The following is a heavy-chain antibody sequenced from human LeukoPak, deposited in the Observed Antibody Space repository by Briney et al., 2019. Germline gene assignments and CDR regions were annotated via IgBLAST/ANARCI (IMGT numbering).Heavy chain of an antibody. CDR3: ARDTRYSSGWFPFRAFDI. V-gene: IGHV3-48*01. J-gene: IGHJ3*02. CDR1: GFTFSSYS. Sequence: GGSLRLSCAASGFTFSSYSMNWVRQAPGKGLEWVSYISSSSSTIYYADSVKGRFTISRDNAKNSLYLQMNSLRAEDTAVYYCARDTRYSSGWFPFRAFDIWGQGTMVTVSS. CDR2: ISSSSSTI. D-gene: IGHD6-19*01.